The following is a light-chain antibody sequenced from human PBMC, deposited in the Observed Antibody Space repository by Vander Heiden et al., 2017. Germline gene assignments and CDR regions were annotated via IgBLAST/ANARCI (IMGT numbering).Light chain of an antibody. V-gene: IGKV1-17*01. CDR3: LQRNNFPRT. J-gene: IGKJ1*01. CDR2: AAS. Sequence: DMQMTQSPASLPASVGERLTITCRASQGISNDLGWYQQKPGKAPKRLIYAASSLQSGVPARFSGSGSGTEFTLTISSLQPEDFATYYCLQRNNFPRTFGQGTKVEI. CDR1: QGISND.